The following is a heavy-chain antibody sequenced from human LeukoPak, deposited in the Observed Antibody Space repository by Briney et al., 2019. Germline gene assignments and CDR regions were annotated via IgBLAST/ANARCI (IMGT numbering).Heavy chain of an antibody. CDR1: GGSISSSNW. CDR2: IYHSGST. V-gene: IGHV4-4*02. CDR3: ARYASGSYFDY. Sequence: SGTLSLTCAVSGGSISSSNWWSWVRQPPGKGLEWIGEIYHSGSTNYNPSLKSRVTISVDTSKNHFSLKLSSVTAADTAVYYCARYASGSYFDYWDQGTLVTVSS. J-gene: IGHJ4*02. D-gene: IGHD1-26*01.